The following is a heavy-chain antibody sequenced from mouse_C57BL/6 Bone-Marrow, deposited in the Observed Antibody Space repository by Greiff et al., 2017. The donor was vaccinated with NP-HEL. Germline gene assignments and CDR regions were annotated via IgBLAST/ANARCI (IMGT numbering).Heavy chain of an antibody. CDR1: GISITTGNYR. CDR2: IYYSGTI. Sequence: DVKLQESGPGLVKPSQTVFLTCTVTGISITTGNYRWSWIRQFPGNKLEWIGYIYYSGTITYNPSLTSRTTITRDTPKNQFFLEMNSLTAEDTATYYCARYDGDYYAMDYWGQGTSVTVSS. J-gene: IGHJ4*01. V-gene: IGHV3-5*01. CDR3: ARYDGDYYAMDY. D-gene: IGHD2-12*01.